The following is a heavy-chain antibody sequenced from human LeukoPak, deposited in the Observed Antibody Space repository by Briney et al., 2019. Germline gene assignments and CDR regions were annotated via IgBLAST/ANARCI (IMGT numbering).Heavy chain of an antibody. D-gene: IGHD6-13*01. V-gene: IGHV4-30-2*01. CDR2: IYHSGST. CDR1: GGSISSGGYS. Sequence: SQTLSLTCAVSGGSISSGGYSWSWIRQPPGMGLEWIGYIYHSGSTYYNPSLKSRVTISVDRSKNQFSLKLSSVTAADTAVYYCAGGPKIAAAGTGYWGQGTLVTVSS. J-gene: IGHJ4*02. CDR3: AGGPKIAAAGTGY.